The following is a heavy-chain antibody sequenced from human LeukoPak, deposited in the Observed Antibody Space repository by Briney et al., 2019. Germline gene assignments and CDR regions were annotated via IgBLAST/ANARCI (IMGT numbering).Heavy chain of an antibody. V-gene: IGHV3-7*03. CDR1: GFNYNTYW. CDR2: IKQDGSEK. CDR3: TRDYRGTFDY. J-gene: IGHJ4*02. D-gene: IGHD1-26*01. Sequence: GGSLRLSCVASGFNYNTYWMSWVRQAPGRGLEWVANIKQDGSEKNYVDSVKGRFTISRDNAKNSLYLQMNSLRAEDTAIYYCTRDYRGTFDYWGQGTLVTVSS.